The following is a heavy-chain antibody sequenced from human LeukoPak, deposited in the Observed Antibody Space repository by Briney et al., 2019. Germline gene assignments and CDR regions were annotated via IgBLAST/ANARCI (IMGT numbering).Heavy chain of an antibody. Sequence: GGSLRLSCAASGFTFSTSGMTWVRQAPGKGLDWVSIISGSGGTPYYTDSVKGRFTISRDNSKNTLYLQMNSLRAEDTAVYFCARIRPGNYFDYWGQGALVTVSS. CDR3: ARIRPGNYFDY. D-gene: IGHD6-6*01. V-gene: IGHV3-23*01. CDR1: GFTFSTSG. J-gene: IGHJ4*02. CDR2: ISGSGGTP.